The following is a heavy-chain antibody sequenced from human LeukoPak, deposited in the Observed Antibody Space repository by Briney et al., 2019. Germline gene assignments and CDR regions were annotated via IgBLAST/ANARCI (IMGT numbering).Heavy chain of an antibody. CDR1: GYTFTGYY. CDR3: SRASTIAAPGAIPNDF. V-gene: IGHV1-2*02. CDR2: INPNSGGT. J-gene: IGHJ4*02. Sequence: ASVKVSCKASGYTFTGYYMHWVRQAPEQGLEWMGWINPNSGGTNYAQKVQGRVTMTRDTSISTAYMELSSLRSDDSAVYFCSRASTIAAPGAIPNDFWGQGTLVTVSS. D-gene: IGHD6-13*01.